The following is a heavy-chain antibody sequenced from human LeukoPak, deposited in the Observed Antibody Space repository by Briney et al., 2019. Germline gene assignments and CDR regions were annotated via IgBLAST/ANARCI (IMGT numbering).Heavy chain of an antibody. J-gene: IGHJ4*02. CDR3: ARGLIGNWNYYFDY. V-gene: IGHV3-23*01. D-gene: IGHD1-7*01. Sequence: PGGSLRLSCAASGFTFSSYAMSWVRQAPGKGLEWVSAISGSGGSTYYADSVKGRFTISRDNSKNTLYLQMNSLRAEDTAVYYCARGLIGNWNYYFDYWGQGTLVTVSS. CDR2: ISGSGGST. CDR1: GFTFSSYA.